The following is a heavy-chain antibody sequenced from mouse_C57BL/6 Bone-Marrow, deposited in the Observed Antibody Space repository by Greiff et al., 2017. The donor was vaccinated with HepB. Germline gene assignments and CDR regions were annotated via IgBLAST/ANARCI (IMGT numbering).Heavy chain of an antibody. CDR1: GYTFTSYW. D-gene: IGHD2-14*01. J-gene: IGHJ4*01. CDR3: ARQVRSYAMDY. V-gene: IGHV1-69*01. CDR2: IDPSDSYT. Sequence: QVQLQQPGAELVMPGASVKLSCKASGYTFTSYWMHWVKQRPGQGLEWIGEIDPSDSYTNYNQKFKGKSTLTVDKSSSTAYMQLSSLTSEDSAVYYCARQVRSYAMDYWGQGTSVTVSS.